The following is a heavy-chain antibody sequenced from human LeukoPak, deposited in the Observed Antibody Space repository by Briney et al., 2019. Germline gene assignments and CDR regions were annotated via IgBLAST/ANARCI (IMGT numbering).Heavy chain of an antibody. Sequence: GGSLRLSCAASGFTFSSYWMSWVRQAPGKGLEWVANIKQDGSEKYYVDSAKGRFTISRDNAKNSLYLQMNSLRAEDTAVYYCARDMLLVSSSTFFDYWGQGTLVTVSS. CDR1: GFTFSSYW. J-gene: IGHJ4*02. V-gene: IGHV3-7*03. CDR2: IKQDGSEK. D-gene: IGHD6-13*01. CDR3: ARDMLLVSSSTFFDY.